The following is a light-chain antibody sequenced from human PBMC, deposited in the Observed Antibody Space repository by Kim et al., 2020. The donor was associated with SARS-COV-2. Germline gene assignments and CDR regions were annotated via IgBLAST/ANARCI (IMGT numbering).Light chain of an antibody. CDR3: SSYAGKNDVV. CDR2: EVS. CDR1: ISDVGTHNY. V-gene: IGLV2-8*01. J-gene: IGLJ3*02. Sequence: GQSVTISCTGTISDVGTHNYVSWYQHHPGKAPKLMIFEVSERPSGVPDRFSGSKSGNTASLTVSGLQAEDEADYYCSSYAGKNDVVFGGGTQLTVL.